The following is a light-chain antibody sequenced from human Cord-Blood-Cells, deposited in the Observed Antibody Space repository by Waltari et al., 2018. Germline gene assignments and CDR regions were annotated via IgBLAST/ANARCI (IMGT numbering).Light chain of an antibody. CDR2: EVS. Sequence: QSALTQPASVSGSPGQSITISCTGTSSDVGGYNYVSSYQQHPGKAPKLMIYEVSNRPSGVSNRFSGSKSGNTASLTISGLQAEDEADYYCSSYTSSSTRVFGTGTKVTVL. V-gene: IGLV2-14*01. CDR1: SSDVGGYNY. J-gene: IGLJ1*01. CDR3: SSYTSSSTRV.